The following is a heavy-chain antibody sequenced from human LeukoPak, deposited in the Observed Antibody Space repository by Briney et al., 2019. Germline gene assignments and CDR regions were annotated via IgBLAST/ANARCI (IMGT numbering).Heavy chain of an antibody. CDR3: ARDSQTDPLWY. CDR1: GYTFTGYY. CDR2: INSNSGGT. V-gene: IGHV1-2*02. J-gene: IGHJ4*02. D-gene: IGHD3-16*01. Sequence: GASVKVSCKASGYTFTGYYLHWVRQAPGQGLEWMGWINSNSGGTNYAQKFQGRVTMTRDTSITTAYMELRSLRSDDTAVYYCARDSQTDPLWYWGQGTLVTVSS.